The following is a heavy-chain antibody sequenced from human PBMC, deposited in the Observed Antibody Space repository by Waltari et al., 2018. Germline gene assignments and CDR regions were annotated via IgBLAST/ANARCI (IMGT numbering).Heavy chain of an antibody. D-gene: IGHD2-15*01. CDR3: ARPGRVGGGSLMGLDY. V-gene: IGHV4-39*01. CDR2: FSYDANT. Sequence: QLQLQESGPGLVKPSETLSLTCSVSGGSISSTSYYWGWIRQPPEKGLEWIGSFSYDANTYYNPSLKSRITISVDTSKNQFSLQLRSVTAADTAIYYCARPGRVGGGSLMGLDYWGQGTLVTVSS. J-gene: IGHJ4*02. CDR1: GGSISSTSYY.